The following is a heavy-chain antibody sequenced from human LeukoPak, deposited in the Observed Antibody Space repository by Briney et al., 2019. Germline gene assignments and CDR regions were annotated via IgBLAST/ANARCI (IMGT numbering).Heavy chain of an antibody. Sequence: PSETLSLTCTVSGGSISSYYWSWIRQPAGKGLEWIGRVYSSGSTNYNPSLKSRVTLSVDTSKNQFSLKPASVTAADTAVYYCARKGISAVAGAFDIWGQGTVVTVSS. V-gene: IGHV4-4*07. J-gene: IGHJ3*02. D-gene: IGHD6-19*01. CDR1: GGSISSYY. CDR2: VYSSGST. CDR3: ARKGISAVAGAFDI.